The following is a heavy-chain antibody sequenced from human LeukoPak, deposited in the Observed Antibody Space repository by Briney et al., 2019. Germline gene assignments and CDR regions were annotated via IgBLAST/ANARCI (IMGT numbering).Heavy chain of an antibody. CDR2: INHSGST. V-gene: IGHV4-38-2*02. D-gene: IGHD6-13*01. CDR1: GYSISSGYY. CDR3: ARSGVGSSWYIEDTYMDV. Sequence: SETLSLTCTVSGYSISSGYYWGWIRQPPGKGLEWIGNINHSGSTNYNPSLKSRVTISVDTSKNQFSLKLSSVTAADTAVYYCARSGVGSSWYIEDTYMDVWGKGTTVTVSS. J-gene: IGHJ6*03.